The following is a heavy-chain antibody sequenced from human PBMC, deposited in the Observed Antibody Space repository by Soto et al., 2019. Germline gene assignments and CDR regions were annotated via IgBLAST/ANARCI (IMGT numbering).Heavy chain of an antibody. CDR2: ISYDGSNK. V-gene: IGHV3-30-3*01. CDR1: GFTFSSYA. Sequence: QVQLVESGGGVVQPGRSLRLSCAASGFTFSSYAMHWVRQAPGKGLEWVAVISYDGSNKYYADSEKGRFTISRDNSKNTLYLQMNSLRAEDTAVYYCARVSTQWPSLWGQGTLVTVSS. CDR3: ARVSTQWPSL. J-gene: IGHJ4*02. D-gene: IGHD6-19*01.